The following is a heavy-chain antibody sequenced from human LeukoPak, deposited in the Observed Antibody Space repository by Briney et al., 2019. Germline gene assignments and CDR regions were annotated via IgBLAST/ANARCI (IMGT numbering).Heavy chain of an antibody. CDR1: GGSFSGYY. CDR2: INHSGST. CDR3: ARGRGPLRYPDY. D-gene: IGHD3-9*01. V-gene: IGHV4-34*01. Sequence: SETLSLTCAVYGGSFSGYYWSWIRQPPGRGLEWIGEINHSGSTNYNPSLKSRVTISVDTSKNQFSLKLSSVTAADTAVYYCARGRGPLRYPDYWDQGTLVTVSS. J-gene: IGHJ4*02.